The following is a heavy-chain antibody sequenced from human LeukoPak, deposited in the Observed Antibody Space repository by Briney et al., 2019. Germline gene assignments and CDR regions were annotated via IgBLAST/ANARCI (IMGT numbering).Heavy chain of an antibody. D-gene: IGHD5-18*01. CDR2: ISAYNGNT. CDR3: ARDKATATYYYYYMDV. CDR1: GYTFTSYG. J-gene: IGHJ6*03. Sequence: ASVKVSCKASGYTFTSYGISWVRQAPGQGLEWMGWISAYNGNTNYAQKLQGRVTMTTDTSTSTACMELRSLRSDDTAVYYCARDKATATYYYYYMDVWGKGTTVTVSS. V-gene: IGHV1-18*01.